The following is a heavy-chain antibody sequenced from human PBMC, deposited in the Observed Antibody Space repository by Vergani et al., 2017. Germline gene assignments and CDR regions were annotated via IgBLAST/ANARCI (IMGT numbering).Heavy chain of an antibody. CDR1: GGSISSYY. V-gene: IGHV4-59*12. CDR3: ARDGRSVAGTFDY. Sequence: QVQLQESGPGLVKPSETLSLTCTVSGGSISSYYWSWIRQPPGKGLEWIGYIYYSGSTNYNPSLKSRVTMSVDTSKNQFSLKLSSVTAADTAVYYCARDGRSVAGTFDYWGQGTLVTVSS. CDR2: IYYSGST. D-gene: IGHD6-19*01. J-gene: IGHJ4*02.